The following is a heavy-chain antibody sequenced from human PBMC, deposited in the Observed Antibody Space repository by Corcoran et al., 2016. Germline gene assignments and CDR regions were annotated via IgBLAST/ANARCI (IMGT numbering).Heavy chain of an antibody. CDR3: ARGSPYYDFWSGYRHYGMDV. J-gene: IGHJ6*02. Sequence: QVQLVQSGAEVKKPGSSVKVSCKASGGTFSSYAISWVRQAPGQGLEWMGGIIPIFGTTNYAQKFQGRVTIIADESTSTAYMELSSQRSEDTAVYYCARGSPYYDFWSGYRHYGMDVWGQGTTVTVSS. V-gene: IGHV1-69*01. CDR2: IIPIFGTT. CDR1: GGTFSSYA. D-gene: IGHD3-3*01.